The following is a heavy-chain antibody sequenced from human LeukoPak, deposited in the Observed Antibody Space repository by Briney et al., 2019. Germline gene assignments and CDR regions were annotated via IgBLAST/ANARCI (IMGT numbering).Heavy chain of an antibody. CDR1: GGSISSSSYY. J-gene: IGHJ4*02. CDR2: IYYSGST. D-gene: IGHD1-26*01. Sequence: PSETLSLTCTVSGGSISSSSYYWGWIRQPPGKGLEWIGSIYYSGSTYYNPSLKSRVTISVDTSKNQFSLKLSSVTAADTAVYYCARDGGYGGPYYFDYWGQGTLVTVSS. CDR3: ARDGGYGGPYYFDY. V-gene: IGHV4-39*07.